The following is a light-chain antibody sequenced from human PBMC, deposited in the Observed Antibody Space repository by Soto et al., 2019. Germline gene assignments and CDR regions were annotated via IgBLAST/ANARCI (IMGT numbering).Light chain of an antibody. CDR2: HAS. Sequence: EIVLTQSPGTLSLSPGERATLSCRASQSGSSSFLAWYQQTPGQAPRLLIYHASSTPTGIPDRFSGSGCVTDFTLTISRLETEDFAVYYCQQYGRSQYTFGQGTKLEIK. J-gene: IGKJ2*01. CDR3: QQYGRSQYT. CDR1: QSGSSSF. V-gene: IGKV3-20*01.